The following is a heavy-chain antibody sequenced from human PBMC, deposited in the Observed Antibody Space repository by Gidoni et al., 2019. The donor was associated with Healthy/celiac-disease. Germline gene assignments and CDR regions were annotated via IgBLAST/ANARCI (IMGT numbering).Heavy chain of an antibody. D-gene: IGHD4-17*01. Sequence: QVQLVQSGAEVKKPGSSVKVPCKASGGTFSSSAIRWVRQAPGQGLEWMGGIIPIFGTANYAQKFQGRVTITADKSTSPAYMELSSLRSEDTAVYYCARGNYGDYDRRRAFDIWGQGTMVTVSS. CDR1: GGTFSSSA. CDR2: IIPIFGTA. J-gene: IGHJ3*02. CDR3: ARGNYGDYDRRRAFDI. V-gene: IGHV1-69*06.